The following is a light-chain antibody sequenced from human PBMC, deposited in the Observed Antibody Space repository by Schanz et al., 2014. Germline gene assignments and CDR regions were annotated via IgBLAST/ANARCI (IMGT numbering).Light chain of an antibody. CDR3: QHHSNWPLT. CDR2: DAS. Sequence: EIVLTQSPATLSLSPGERATLSCRASQSVSSYLAWYQQKPGQAPRLLIYDASNRATGIPARFSGSGSGTDFTLAISSLEPEDSVVYYCQHHSNWPLTFGGGTKVGIK. V-gene: IGKV3-11*01. J-gene: IGKJ4*01. CDR1: QSVSSY.